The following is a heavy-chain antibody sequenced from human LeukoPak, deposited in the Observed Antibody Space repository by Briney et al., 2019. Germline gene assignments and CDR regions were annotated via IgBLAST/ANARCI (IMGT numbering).Heavy chain of an antibody. V-gene: IGHV3-33*01. CDR1: GFTFSRYG. D-gene: IGHD3-10*01. Sequence: GGSLRLSCAASGFTFSRYGMHWVRQAPGKGLEWVAVIWYDGSNKYYADSVKGRFTISRDNPKSTVSLQMNSLRAEDTAVYYCARPYYYGSGSYYPLDYWGQGTLVTVSS. CDR2: IWYDGSNK. CDR3: ARPYYYGSGSYYPLDY. J-gene: IGHJ4*02.